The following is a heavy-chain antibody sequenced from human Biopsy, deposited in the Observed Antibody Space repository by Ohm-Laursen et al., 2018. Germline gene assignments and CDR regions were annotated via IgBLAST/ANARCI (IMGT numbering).Heavy chain of an antibody. Sequence: SQTLSLTCAVSGGSISNYFWTWIRQPPGKGLEWIGYFRFEDRTSYNSSLKSRVTISADTSKNQFSLKLTSLTAADTAVYFCAAVDYSAYTTVDHWGQGTLITVSS. D-gene: IGHD5-12*01. CDR3: AAVDYSAYTTVDH. CDR2: FRFEDRT. CDR1: GGSISNYF. J-gene: IGHJ4*02. V-gene: IGHV4-59*12.